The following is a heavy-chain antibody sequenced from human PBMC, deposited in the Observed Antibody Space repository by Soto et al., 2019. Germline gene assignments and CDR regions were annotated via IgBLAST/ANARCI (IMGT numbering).Heavy chain of an antibody. CDR1: GGSISSGDYY. Sequence: SETLSLTCTVSGGSISSGDYYWSWIRQPPGKGLEWIGCIYYSGSTYYNPSLKSRVTISVDTSKNQFSLKLSSVTAADTAVYYCARVRVRGWFDPWGQGTLVTVSS. CDR2: IYYSGST. J-gene: IGHJ5*02. CDR3: ARVRVRGWFDP. V-gene: IGHV4-30-4*01. D-gene: IGHD3-10*01.